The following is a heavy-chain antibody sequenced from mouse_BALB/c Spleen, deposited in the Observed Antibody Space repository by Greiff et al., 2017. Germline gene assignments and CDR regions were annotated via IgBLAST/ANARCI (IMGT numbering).Heavy chain of an antibody. CDR3: ARGDYYAMDY. CDR2: IDPSDSYT. J-gene: IGHJ4*01. CDR1: GYTFTSYW. Sequence: VQLQQSGAELVKPGASVKLSCKASGYTFTSYWMHWVKQRPGQGLEWIGEIDPSDSYTNYNQKFKGKATLTVDKSSSTAYMQLSSLTSEDSAVYYCARGDYYAMDYWGQGTSVTVSS. V-gene: IGHV1-69*02.